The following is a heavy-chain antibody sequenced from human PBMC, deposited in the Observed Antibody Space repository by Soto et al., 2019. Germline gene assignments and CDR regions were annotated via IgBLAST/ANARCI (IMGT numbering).Heavy chain of an antibody. CDR1: GGSISSGGYY. Sequence: TLSLTCTVSGGSISSGGYYWSWIRQHPGKGLEWIGYIYYSGSTYYNPSLKSRVTISVDTSKNQFSLKLSSVTAADTAVYYCARVGPRCSGGSCYSYYYYYMDVWGKGTTVTVSS. CDR2: IYYSGST. CDR3: ARVGPRCSGGSCYSYYYYYMDV. D-gene: IGHD2-15*01. J-gene: IGHJ6*03. V-gene: IGHV4-31*03.